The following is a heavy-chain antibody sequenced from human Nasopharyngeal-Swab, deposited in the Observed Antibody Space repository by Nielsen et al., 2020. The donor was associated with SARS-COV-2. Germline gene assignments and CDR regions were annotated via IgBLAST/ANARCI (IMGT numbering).Heavy chain of an antibody. J-gene: IGHJ6*03. V-gene: IGHV4-34*01. CDR3: ARGGAGVVASPVLGLGPFYYYHFMDV. Sequence: SETLSLTCAVYGGSFSGHQWSWVRQTPGKGLEWIGEVNHGGGTNYNPSLKSRVTISVATSKNQFSLKLTSVTAADTAVYYCARGGAGVVASPVLGLGPFYYYHFMDVWGQGTTVTASS. CDR2: VNHGGGT. CDR1: GGSFSGHQ. D-gene: IGHD6-6*01.